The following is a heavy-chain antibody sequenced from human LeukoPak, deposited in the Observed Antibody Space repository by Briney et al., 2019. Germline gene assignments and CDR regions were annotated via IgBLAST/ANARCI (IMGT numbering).Heavy chain of an antibody. D-gene: IGHD1-26*01. J-gene: IGHJ4*02. CDR1: GFRFSDHY. CDR3: ARNSGANVYTYSFQY. CDR2: SRNKDHRYST. V-gene: IGHV3-72*01. Sequence: PGGSLRLSCAVSGFRFSDHYMDWVRQAPGKGLEWVGRSRNKDHRYSTEYAASVKGRFTISRDNAKNSLYLQMNSLRVEDTAFYYCARNSGANVYTYSFQYWGRGTLVTVSS.